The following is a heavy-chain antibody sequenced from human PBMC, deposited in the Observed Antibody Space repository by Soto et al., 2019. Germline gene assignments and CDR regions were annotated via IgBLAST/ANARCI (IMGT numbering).Heavy chain of an antibody. CDR2: ISGSGGST. CDR1: GFTFSSYA. V-gene: IGHV3-23*01. D-gene: IGHD3-16*02. J-gene: IGHJ6*02. CDR3: AKDLGPRHYVWGSYRYKYYGMDV. Sequence: SLRLSCAASGFTFSSYAMSWVRQAPGKGLEWVSAISGSGGSTYYADSVKGRFTISRDNSKNTLYLQMNSLRDEDTAVYYCAKDLGPRHYVWGSYRYKYYGMDVWGQGTTVTVSS.